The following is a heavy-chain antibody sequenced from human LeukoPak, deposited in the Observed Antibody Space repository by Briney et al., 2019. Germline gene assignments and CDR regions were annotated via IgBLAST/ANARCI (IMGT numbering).Heavy chain of an antibody. J-gene: IGHJ4*02. Sequence: SETLSLTCSVSGYSISSAYYWGWIRQPPGKGLEWIGTMYHSGSTNYNPSLKSRVTMAVDTSKNQFSLRLSSVTAADTAVYYCARDGFYDSSGYYYNWVFDYWGQGTLVTVSS. D-gene: IGHD3-22*01. CDR3: ARDGFYDSSGYYYNWVFDY. CDR1: GYSISSAYY. V-gene: IGHV4-38-2*02. CDR2: MYHSGST.